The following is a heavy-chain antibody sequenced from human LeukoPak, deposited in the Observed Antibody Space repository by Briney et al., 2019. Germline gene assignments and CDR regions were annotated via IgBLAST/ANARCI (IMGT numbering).Heavy chain of an antibody. D-gene: IGHD4/OR15-4a*01. CDR2: ISYDGSHK. CDR1: GFTFSSYG. J-gene: IGHJ6*02. CDR3: SASRPHYGDYYGLDV. Sequence: GGSLRLSCAASGFTFSSYGMHWVRQAPGKGLEWVAVISYDGSHKYSADSVKGRFTISRDNSKNTLYLQMNSLRTEDAAVYFCSASRPHYGDYYGLDVWGHGTTVTVSS. V-gene: IGHV3-30*03.